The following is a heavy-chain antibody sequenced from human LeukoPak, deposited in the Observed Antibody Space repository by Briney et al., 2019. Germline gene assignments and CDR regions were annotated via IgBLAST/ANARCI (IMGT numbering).Heavy chain of an antibody. V-gene: IGHV1-18*01. Sequence: ASVKVSCKASGYTFTSYGISWVRQAPGQGLEWMGRISAYNGNTNYAQKLQGRVTMTTDTSTSTAYMELRSLRSDDTAVYYCASLDYYYYGMDVWGQGTTDTVSS. CDR1: GYTFTSYG. J-gene: IGHJ6*02. CDR2: ISAYNGNT. CDR3: ASLDYYYYGMDV.